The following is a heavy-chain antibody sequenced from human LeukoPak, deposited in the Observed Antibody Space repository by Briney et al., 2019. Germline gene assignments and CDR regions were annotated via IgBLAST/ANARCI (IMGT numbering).Heavy chain of an antibody. D-gene: IGHD2-15*01. Sequence: SETLSLTCTLSGGSISTSSHYWGWIRQPPGKGLEWIGEINHSGSTNYNPSLKSRVTISVDTSKNQFSLKLSSVTAADTAVYYCARGGVGYCSGGSCYNWFDPWGQGTLVTVSS. CDR1: GGSISTSSHY. V-gene: IGHV4-39*07. CDR3: ARGGVGYCSGGSCYNWFDP. J-gene: IGHJ5*02. CDR2: INHSGST.